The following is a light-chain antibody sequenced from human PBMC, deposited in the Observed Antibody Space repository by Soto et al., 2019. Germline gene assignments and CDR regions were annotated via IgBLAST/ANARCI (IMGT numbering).Light chain of an antibody. Sequence: QSVLTQPPSVSAAPGQKVTISCSGSASNIGNNYVSWYQQLPGTAPKLLIFETNKRPSGIPDRFSGSKSATSATLGITGLQTGDEADYYCGTWDSTLSAYVFGTGTKLTVL. V-gene: IGLV1-51*02. CDR2: ETN. CDR1: ASNIGNNY. J-gene: IGLJ1*01. CDR3: GTWDSTLSAYV.